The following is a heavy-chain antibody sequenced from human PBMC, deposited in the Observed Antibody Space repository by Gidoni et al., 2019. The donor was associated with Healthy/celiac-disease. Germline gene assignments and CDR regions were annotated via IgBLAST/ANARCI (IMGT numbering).Heavy chain of an antibody. V-gene: IGHV1-69*01. J-gene: IGHJ4*02. Sequence: QVHLVQSGAEVKKPGSSVTVSCKASGGTFSSYAISWVRQAPGQGLEWMGGIIPIFGTANYAQKFQGRVTITADESTSTAYMELSSLRSEDTAVYYCSRSYDFWSGYSSYYFDYWGQGTLVTVSS. CDR1: GGTFSSYA. CDR3: SRSYDFWSGYSSYYFDY. D-gene: IGHD3-3*01. CDR2: IIPIFGTA.